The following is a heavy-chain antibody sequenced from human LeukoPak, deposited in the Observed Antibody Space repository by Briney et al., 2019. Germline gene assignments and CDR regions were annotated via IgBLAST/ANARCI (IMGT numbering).Heavy chain of an antibody. CDR2: IFSGDST. CDR3: ARVGAVAAADC. Sequence: GGSLRLSCAAPGFTVSSNYMSWVRQAPGKGLEWVSIIFSGDSTYYADSVKGRFTISRDNSKNTVYLQMNSLRAEDTAVYYCARVGAVAAADCWGQGTLVTVSS. CDR1: GFTVSSNY. D-gene: IGHD6-19*01. V-gene: IGHV3-66*01. J-gene: IGHJ4*02.